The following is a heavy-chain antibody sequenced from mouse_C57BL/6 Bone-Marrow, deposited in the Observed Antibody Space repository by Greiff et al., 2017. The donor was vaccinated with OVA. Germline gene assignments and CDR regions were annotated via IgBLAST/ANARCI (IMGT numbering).Heavy chain of an antibody. CDR2: INPNNGGT. CDR3: ARRYEYYYAMDY. CDR1: GYTFSDYD. V-gene: IGHV1-18*01. D-gene: IGHD1-1*01. Sequence: VQLQQSGPELVKPGASVKIPCKASGYTFSDYDMVWVKQSHGKSLEWIGDINPNNGGTIYNQKFKGKATLTVDKSASTAYMGLRSLTSEDTAVYYCARRYEYYYAMDYWGQGTSVTVSS. J-gene: IGHJ4*01.